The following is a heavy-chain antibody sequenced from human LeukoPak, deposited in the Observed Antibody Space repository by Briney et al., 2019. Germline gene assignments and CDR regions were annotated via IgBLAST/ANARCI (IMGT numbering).Heavy chain of an antibody. J-gene: IGHJ6*02. Sequence: SETLSLTCTVSGGSISSYYWSWIRQPAGNGLEWIGRIYTSGSTNYNPSLKSRVTMSVDTSKNQFSLKLNSVTAAGTAVYYCARDGRFLEWLSPYYYYYGMDVWGQGTTVTVSS. V-gene: IGHV4-4*07. D-gene: IGHD3-3*01. CDR1: GGSISSYY. CDR3: ARDGRFLEWLSPYYYYYGMDV. CDR2: IYTSGST.